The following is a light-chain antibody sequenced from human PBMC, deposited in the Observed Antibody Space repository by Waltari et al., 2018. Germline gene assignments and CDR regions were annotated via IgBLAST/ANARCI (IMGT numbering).Light chain of an antibody. CDR3: QQYYSYFT. V-gene: IGKV1-5*01. J-gene: IGKJ4*01. CDR1: QSIGSL. Sequence: DIQMTQSPSTLPASVGDRVTITCRASQSIGSLLAWYQQKQGKAPKLLIYDASRLESGVPSRFSGSGSGTEFTLTINSLQPDDFATYSCQQYYSYFTFGGGAKVGSN. CDR2: DAS.